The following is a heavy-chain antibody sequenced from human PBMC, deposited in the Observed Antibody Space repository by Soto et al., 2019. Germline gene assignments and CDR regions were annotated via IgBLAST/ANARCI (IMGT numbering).Heavy chain of an antibody. J-gene: IGHJ4*02. CDR3: ANPGLGTGRYFFHD. V-gene: IGHV3-23*01. CDR2: ISASGGST. D-gene: IGHD2-8*02. CDR1: GFTSSSCA. Sequence: EVQLLDSGGGLVQPGGSLRLSCVASGFTSSSCAMRWVRQAPGKGLEWVSGISASGGSTYYADSVKGRFTISRDNCKKAVYLQMNSLRAEDTAVYYCANPGLGTGRYFFHDWGQGTLVTVSS.